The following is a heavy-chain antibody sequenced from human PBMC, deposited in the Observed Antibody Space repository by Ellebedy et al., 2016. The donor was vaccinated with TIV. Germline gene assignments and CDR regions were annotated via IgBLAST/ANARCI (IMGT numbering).Heavy chain of an antibody. CDR1: GFTFRRYG. J-gene: IGHJ4*02. CDR3: AKPSDPNPGYSASWATYFDY. CDR2: ISSDGSRR. V-gene: IGHV3-30*18. Sequence: GESLKISXAASGFTFRRYGMHWVRQAPGEGLEWVAVISSDGSRRSYADSVRDRFTIYRDNSKNTLYVQMNSLRAEDTAVYYCAKPSDPNPGYSASWATYFDYWGQGTLVTVSS. D-gene: IGHD6-13*01.